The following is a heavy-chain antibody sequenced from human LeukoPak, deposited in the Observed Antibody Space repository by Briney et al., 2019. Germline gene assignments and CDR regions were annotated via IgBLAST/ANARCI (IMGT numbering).Heavy chain of an antibody. D-gene: IGHD3-22*01. CDR1: GGSFSGYY. J-gene: IGHJ4*02. CDR2: INHSGST. CDR3: ARVRPDYYDSSGYVDY. Sequence: PSETLSLTCAVYGGSFSGYYWSWIRQPPGKGLEWIGEINHSGSTNYNPSLKSRVTISVDTSKNQFSLKLSSVTAADTAVYYCARVRPDYYDSSGYVDYWGQGTLVTVSS. V-gene: IGHV4-34*01.